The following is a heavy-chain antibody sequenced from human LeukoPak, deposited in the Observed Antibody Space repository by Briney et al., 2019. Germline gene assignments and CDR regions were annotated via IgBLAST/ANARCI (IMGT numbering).Heavy chain of an antibody. J-gene: IGHJ4*02. CDR3: ARAQDSSGYYYGFEVYFDY. CDR1: GYTFTSYD. V-gene: IGHV1-18*01. Sequence: ASVKVSCKASGYTFTSYDINWVRQAPGQGLEWMGWISAYNGNTNYAQKLQGRVTMTTDTSTSTAYMELRSLRSDDTAVYYCARAQDSSGYYYGFEVYFDYWGQGTLVTVSS. D-gene: IGHD3-22*01. CDR2: ISAYNGNT.